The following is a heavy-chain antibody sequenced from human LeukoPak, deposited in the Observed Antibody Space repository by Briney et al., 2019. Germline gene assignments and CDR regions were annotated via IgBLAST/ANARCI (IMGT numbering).Heavy chain of an antibody. Sequence: GGSLRLSCEASGFTFSSYEMNWVRQAPGKGLEWVSYISSSGKTIYYADSKKGRFTFSRENAKNSLYLHMNSLRAEDTAVYYCATTSIAAAVPGCFDYWGQGTLVTVFS. CDR2: ISSSGKTI. CDR3: ATTSIAAAVPGCFDY. V-gene: IGHV3-48*03. D-gene: IGHD6-13*01. J-gene: IGHJ4*02. CDR1: GFTFSSYE.